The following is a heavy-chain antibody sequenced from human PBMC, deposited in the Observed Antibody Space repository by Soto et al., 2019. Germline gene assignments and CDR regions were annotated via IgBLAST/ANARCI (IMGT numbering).Heavy chain of an antibody. D-gene: IGHD6-13*01. J-gene: IGHJ5*02. CDR1: GGSISSGGYY. V-gene: IGHV4-31*03. CDR2: IYYSGST. CDR3: ARVFSDSSSFFDP. Sequence: QVQLQESGPGLVKPSQTLSLTCTVSGGSISSGGYYWSWIRQHPGKGLEWIGYIYYSGSTYYNPSLESRFTISVDTFKNPVSLKLSSVTAAETAVYYCARVFSDSSSFFDPWGQGTLVTVSS.